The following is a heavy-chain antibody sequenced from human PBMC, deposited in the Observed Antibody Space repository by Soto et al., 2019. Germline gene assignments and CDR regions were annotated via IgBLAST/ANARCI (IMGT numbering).Heavy chain of an antibody. CDR2: IRAYNGNT. J-gene: IGHJ6*02. CDR3: ARAPPISGSLRGTPLSAV. CDR1: GYSFTSYG. Sequence: QIQLVQSGAEVKKPGASVKVSCKASGYSFTSYGISWVRQAPGQGLEWMGWIRAYNGNTNYEQKLQGRVAMTTDTSTNTAYLELRTLRADDAAVYYCARAPPISGSLRGTPLSAVWGQGTTVTVSS. V-gene: IGHV1-18*04. D-gene: IGHD1-20*01.